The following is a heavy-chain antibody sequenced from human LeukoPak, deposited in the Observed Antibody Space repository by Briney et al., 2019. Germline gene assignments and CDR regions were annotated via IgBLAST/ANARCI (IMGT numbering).Heavy chain of an antibody. D-gene: IGHD4-17*01. CDR3: AREEYGDYVGYFDY. V-gene: IGHV3-21*01. J-gene: IGHJ4*02. CDR1: GFTFSSYS. Sequence: PGGSLRLSCAASGFTFSSYSMNWVRQAPGKGLEWVSSISSSSSYIYYADSVKGRFTISRDNAKNSLYLQMNSLRAEDTAVYYCAREEYGDYVGYFDYWGQGTLVTVSS. CDR2: ISSSSSYI.